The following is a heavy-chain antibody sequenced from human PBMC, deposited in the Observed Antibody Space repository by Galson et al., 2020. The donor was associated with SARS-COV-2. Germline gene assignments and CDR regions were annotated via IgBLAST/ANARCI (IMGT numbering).Heavy chain of an antibody. J-gene: IGHJ4*01. CDR1: GFPISTYW. Sequence: PGGSLRLSCAASGFPISTYWMHWVRQAPGKGLEWISRTMSDVSITNYARFTSSSDNAKNMVYLQMNGLTPEDTAVYYCVRDRPHWNWGHGTQVTVSS. CDR2: TMSDVSIT. V-gene: IGHV3-74*01. D-gene: IGHD6-6*01. CDR3: VRDRPHWN.